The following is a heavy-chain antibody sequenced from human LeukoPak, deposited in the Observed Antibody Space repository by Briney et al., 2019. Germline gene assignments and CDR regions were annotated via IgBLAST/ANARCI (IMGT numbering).Heavy chain of an antibody. V-gene: IGHV4-39*07. D-gene: IGHD3-3*01. Sequence: SETLSLTCTVSGGSISSSSYYWGWIRQPPGKGLEWIGSIYYSGSTYYNPSLKSRVTISVDTSKNQFSLKLSSVTAADTAVYYCARGLRFLEWSYYFDYWGQGTLVTVSS. CDR3: ARGLRFLEWSYYFDY. CDR1: GGSISSSSYY. J-gene: IGHJ4*02. CDR2: IYYSGST.